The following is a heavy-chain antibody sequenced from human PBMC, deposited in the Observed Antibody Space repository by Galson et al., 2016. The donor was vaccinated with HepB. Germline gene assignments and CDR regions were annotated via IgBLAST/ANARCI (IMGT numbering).Heavy chain of an antibody. D-gene: IGHD6-13*01. J-gene: IGHJ4*02. CDR1: GFTFSTYG. Sequence: SLRLSCAGSGFTFSTYGMNWVRQAPGKGLEWVSGISASGGSTDYADSVKGRFTISRDNSKNTLYLQMNSLRADDTAVYYCAKAGSTWYFDYWGQGTLVTVSS. CDR3: AKAGSTWYFDY. CDR2: ISASGGST. V-gene: IGHV3-23*01.